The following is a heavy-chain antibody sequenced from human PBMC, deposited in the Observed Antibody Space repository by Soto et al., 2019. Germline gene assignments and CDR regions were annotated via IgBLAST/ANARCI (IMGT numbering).Heavy chain of an antibody. J-gene: IGHJ4*02. V-gene: IGHV1-18*01. CDR2: IRSYNNST. CDR3: ARHGNGDDY. Sequence: QVPLVQSGAEVKKPGASVKVSCKASGYTFTSYGVNWMRQAPGQGLEWMGWIRSYNNSTNYAQKLQGRVTMTTDTSTNTAYMELRSLRSDDTAVYYCARHGNGDDYWGQGTLVTVSS. CDR1: GYTFTSYG. D-gene: IGHD2-8*01.